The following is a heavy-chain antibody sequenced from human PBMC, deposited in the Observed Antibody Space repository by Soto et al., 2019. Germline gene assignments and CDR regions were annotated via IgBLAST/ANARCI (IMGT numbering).Heavy chain of an antibody. CDR3: AKDQRATFYYNGMEV. CDR1: GGTFSSYA. CDR2: INPSGGST. J-gene: IGHJ6*02. Sequence: ASVNVSCKASGGTFSSYAISWVRQAPGQGLEWMGIINPSGGSTSYAQKFQGRVTMTRDTSTSTVYMELSSLTSDDSAVYYCAKDQRATFYYNGMEVWGQGTTVTVSS. V-gene: IGHV1-46*01.